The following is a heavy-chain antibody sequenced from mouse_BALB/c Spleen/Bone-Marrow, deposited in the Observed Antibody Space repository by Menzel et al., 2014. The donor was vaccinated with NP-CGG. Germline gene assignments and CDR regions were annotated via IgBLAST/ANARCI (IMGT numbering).Heavy chain of an antibody. D-gene: IGHD1-1*01. V-gene: IGHV1S81*02. CDR3: APYYYGSSYGFYWYFDV. CDR1: GYTFTSYW. J-gene: IGHJ1*01. CDR2: INPSNGRT. Sequence: QVQLQQSGAELVKPGASVKLSCKASGYTFTSYWIHWVKQRPGQGLEWIGEINPSNGRTNYNEKFKSKATLTVDKSSSTAYMQLSSLTSEDSAVYYCAPYYYGSSYGFYWYFDVWGAGTTVTVSS.